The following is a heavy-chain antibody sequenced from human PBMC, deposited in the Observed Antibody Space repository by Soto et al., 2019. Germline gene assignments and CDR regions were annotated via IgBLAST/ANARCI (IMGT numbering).Heavy chain of an antibody. D-gene: IGHD6-13*01. Sequence: QVQLVQSGAEEKKPGASVKVSCKASGYTFTNYAIHWVRQAPGQRLEWMGWINAGNGNTDFSQKFQGRVTITRDTSASTAYMELSSLKSEDTALYYCARGWKDTSSWYAPDWFDPWGQGTLVTVSS. J-gene: IGHJ5*02. CDR3: ARGWKDTSSWYAPDWFDP. CDR1: GYTFTNYA. V-gene: IGHV1-3*05. CDR2: INAGNGNT.